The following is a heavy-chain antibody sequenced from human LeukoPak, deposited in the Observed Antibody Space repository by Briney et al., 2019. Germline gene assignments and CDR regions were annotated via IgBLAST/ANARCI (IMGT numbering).Heavy chain of an antibody. V-gene: IGHV2-5*02. J-gene: IGHJ4*02. CDR3: AHRARSDGSYSATAYYFDS. CDR1: GFSFNVGREG. CDR2: IFWDDDK. Sequence: ESGPTLVKPTQTLTLTCTFSGFSFNVGREGVGWIRQPPGKALEWLALIFWDDDKRYRPSLKNRLTITKDTSKNQVVLTLTNMDPVDTGTYFCAHRARSDGSYSATAYYFDSWGQGAPVTVSS. D-gene: IGHD3-10*01.